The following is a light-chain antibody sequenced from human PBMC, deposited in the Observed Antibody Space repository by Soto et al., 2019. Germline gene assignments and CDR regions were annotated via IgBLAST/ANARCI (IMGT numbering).Light chain of an antibody. J-gene: IGKJ1*01. CDR2: AAS. V-gene: IGKV1-27*01. Sequence: DIQLTQCPSSLSASVGDRVTITCRASQGISNYVAWYQQKQGKVPKLLIYAASALQLGVPSRFSGSGSGTEFTLTISSLQPDDFATYYCQQYNSYPWTCGQGTKVDI. CDR3: QQYNSYPWT. CDR1: QGISNY.